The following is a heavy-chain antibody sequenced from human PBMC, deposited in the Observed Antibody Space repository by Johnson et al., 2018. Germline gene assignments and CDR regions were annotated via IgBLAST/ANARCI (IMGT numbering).Heavy chain of an antibody. V-gene: IGHV3-48*02. CDR1: GFTFSSYS. Sequence: VQLVESGGGLVQPGGSLRLSCAASGFTFSSYSMNWVRQAPGKGLEWVSYISSSSSTIYYADSVKGRFTISRENAKNSLYLQMNSLRDEDTAVYYCARAHYYDSSGLSFLDAFDIWGQGTMVTVSS. CDR3: ARAHYYDSSGLSFLDAFDI. CDR2: ISSSSSTI. D-gene: IGHD3-22*01. J-gene: IGHJ3*02.